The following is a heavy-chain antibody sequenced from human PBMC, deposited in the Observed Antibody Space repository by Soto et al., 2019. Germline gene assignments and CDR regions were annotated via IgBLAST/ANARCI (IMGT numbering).Heavy chain of an antibody. D-gene: IGHD3-10*01. V-gene: IGHV1-69*18. J-gene: IGHJ6*02. CDR1: GDTSSSYT. CDR3: ARDARSSFAMDV. CDR2: IILTFGRT. Sequence: VQQVQSGEEVTKPGSSVKVSCKASGDTSSSYTISWVRQARGQGLGWLGNIILTFGRTNYAQKFQGRLTISADDATSTAYMQLSSLVSEDAVVYYCARDARSSFAMDVWGQGTRVTVSS.